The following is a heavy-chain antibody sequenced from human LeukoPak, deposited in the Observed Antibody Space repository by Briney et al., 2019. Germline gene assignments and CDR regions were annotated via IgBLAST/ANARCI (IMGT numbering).Heavy chain of an antibody. D-gene: IGHD3-10*01. CDR1: GFTFSSYG. V-gene: IGHV3-30*02. J-gene: IGHJ6*03. Sequence: PGGSLRLSCAASGFTFSSYGMHWVRQAPGKGLEWVAFIRYDGSNKYYADSVKGRFTISRDNSKNTLYLQMNSLRAEDTAVYYCAKDSKRAYYYGSGSPRTDYYYYMDVWGKGTTVTISS. CDR3: AKDSKRAYYYGSGSPRTDYYYYMDV. CDR2: IRYDGSNK.